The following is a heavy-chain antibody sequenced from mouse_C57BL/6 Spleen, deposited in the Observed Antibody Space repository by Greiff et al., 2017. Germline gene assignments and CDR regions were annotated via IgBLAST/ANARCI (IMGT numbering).Heavy chain of an antibody. CDR3: ASNWDEGFAY. J-gene: IGHJ3*01. Sequence: VQVVESGAELVKPGASVKISCKASGYAFSSYWMNWVKQRPGKGLEWIGQIYPGDGDTNYNGKFKGKATLTADKSSSTAYMQLSSLTSEDSAVYFCASNWDEGFAYWGQGTLVTVSA. CDR2: IYPGDGDT. CDR1: GYAFSSYW. V-gene: IGHV1-80*01. D-gene: IGHD4-1*01.